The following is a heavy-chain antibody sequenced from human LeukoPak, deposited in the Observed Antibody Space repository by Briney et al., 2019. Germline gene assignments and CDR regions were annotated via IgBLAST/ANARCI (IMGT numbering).Heavy chain of an antibody. CDR2: INPNSGGT. Sequence: ASVKVSCKASGYTFTGYYMHWVRQAPGQGLEWMGRINPNSGGTNYAQKFQGRVTMTRDTSISTAYMELSRLRSDDTAVYYCARARDGYNPGFDYWGQGTLVTVSS. J-gene: IGHJ4*02. CDR1: GYTFTGYY. CDR3: ARARDGYNPGFDY. D-gene: IGHD5-24*01. V-gene: IGHV1-2*06.